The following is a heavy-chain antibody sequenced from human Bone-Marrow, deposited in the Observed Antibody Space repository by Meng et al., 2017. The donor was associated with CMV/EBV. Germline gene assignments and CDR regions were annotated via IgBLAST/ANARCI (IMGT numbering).Heavy chain of an antibody. CDR3: ARERVRFLEWLLDAFDI. CDR1: GFTFSSYW. J-gene: IGHJ3*02. V-gene: IGHV3-74*01. CDR2: INSDGSST. Sequence: GGSLRLSCAASGFTFSSYWMHWVRQAPGKGLVWVSRINSDGSSTSYADSVKGRFTISRDNAKNTLYLQMNSLRAEDTAVYYCARERVRFLEWLLDAFDIWGPGTMVTVSS. D-gene: IGHD3-3*01.